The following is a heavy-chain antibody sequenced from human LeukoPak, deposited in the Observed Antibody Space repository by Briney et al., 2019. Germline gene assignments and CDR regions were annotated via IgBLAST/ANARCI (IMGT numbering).Heavy chain of an antibody. CDR2: IIPIFGTA. CDR3: AREGEKDRSGYSSIFDAFDI. CDR1: GGTFSSYA. V-gene: IGHV1-69*13. J-gene: IGHJ3*02. D-gene: IGHD6-13*01. Sequence: SVKVSCKASGGTFSSYAISWVRQAPGQGLEWMGGIIPIFGTANYAQKFQGRVTITADESTSTAYMELSSLRSEDTAVYYCAREGEKDRSGYSSIFDAFDIWGQGTMVTVSS.